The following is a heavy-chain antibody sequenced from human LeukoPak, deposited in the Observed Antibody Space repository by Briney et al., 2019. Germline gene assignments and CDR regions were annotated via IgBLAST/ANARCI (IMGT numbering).Heavy chain of an antibody. CDR3: ARDNRGAFDI. J-gene: IGHJ3*02. CDR2: ISSSSSYI. Sequence: GGSLRLSCAASGFTFSSYSMNWVRQAPGKGLEWVSSISSSSSYIYYADSVKGRFTISRDNAKNSLYLQMNSLRAEDTAAYYCARDNRGAFDIWGQGTMVTVSS. V-gene: IGHV3-21*01. CDR1: GFTFSSYS. D-gene: IGHD3-10*01.